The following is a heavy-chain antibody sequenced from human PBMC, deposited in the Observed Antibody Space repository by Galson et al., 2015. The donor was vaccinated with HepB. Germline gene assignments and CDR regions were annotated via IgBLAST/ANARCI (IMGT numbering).Heavy chain of an antibody. V-gene: IGHV1-24*01. CDR3: ATRYSYGSAYFDY. CDR1: GYTLTDLS. D-gene: IGHD5-18*01. Sequence: SVKVSCKVSGYTLTDLSMHWVRQAPGKGLEWMGGFDPEDGETIYAQKFQGRVTMTEDTSTDTAYMELSSLRSEDTAVYYCATRYSYGSAYFDYWGQGTLVTVSS. J-gene: IGHJ4*02. CDR2: FDPEDGET.